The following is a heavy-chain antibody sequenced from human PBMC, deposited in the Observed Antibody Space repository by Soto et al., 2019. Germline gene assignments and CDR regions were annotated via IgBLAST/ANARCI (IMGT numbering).Heavy chain of an antibody. CDR1: GYTFTRYG. Sequence: QVQLVQSVVEVKKPGASVKVSCKASGYTFTRYGITWVRQAPGQGLEWMGWISAYNGNTKYAEKFQGRVTMPTDTSTKTASMELRSMISDDTAVYYCARHQQWLLQGTNGFDPGGQGTLVTVSS. D-gene: IGHD6-19*01. CDR3: ARHQQWLLQGTNGFDP. V-gene: IGHV1-18*01. J-gene: IGHJ5*02. CDR2: ISAYNGNT.